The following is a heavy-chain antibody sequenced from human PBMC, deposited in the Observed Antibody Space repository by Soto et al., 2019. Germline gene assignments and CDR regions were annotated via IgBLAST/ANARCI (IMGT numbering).Heavy chain of an antibody. V-gene: IGHV3-30*18. CDR3: AKALSTGSSGWHLFDY. CDR2: ISYDGSNK. CDR1: GFTFSSYG. D-gene: IGHD6-19*01. J-gene: IGHJ4*02. Sequence: GGSLRLSCAASGFTFSSYGMHWVRQAPGKGLEWVAVISYDGSNKYYADSVKGRFTISRDNSKNTLYLQMNSLRAEDTAVYYCAKALSTGSSGWHLFDYWGQGTLVTVSS.